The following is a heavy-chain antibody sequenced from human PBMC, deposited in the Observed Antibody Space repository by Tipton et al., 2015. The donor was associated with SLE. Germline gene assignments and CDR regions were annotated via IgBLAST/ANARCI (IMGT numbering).Heavy chain of an antibody. V-gene: IGHV4-38-2*01. D-gene: IGHD6-19*01. J-gene: IGHJ4*02. CDR3: ASPAVAGFDY. CDR2: IHQSRNT. CDR1: GYSITSGYY. Sequence: LRLSCAVSGYSITSGYYWAWIRQPPGKGLEWVGSIHQSRNTYLNPSLESRVTISVDTSKNQFSLKLSSVTAADTAVYYCASPAVAGFDYWGQGTLVTVSS.